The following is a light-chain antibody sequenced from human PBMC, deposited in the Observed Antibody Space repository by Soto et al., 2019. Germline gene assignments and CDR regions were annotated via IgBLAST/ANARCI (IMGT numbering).Light chain of an antibody. CDR3: TSYTSRDTVV. CDR2: EVK. Sequence: QSALTQPPSVSGSPGQSVTISCTGTSSDVGTYNRVSWYQQPPGTAPKLMIYEVKIRPSGVPDRFSGSKSGNTASLTISGLQAEDEADYYCTSYTSRDTVVFGGGTKPTVL. CDR1: SSDVGTYNR. V-gene: IGLV2-18*02. J-gene: IGLJ2*01.